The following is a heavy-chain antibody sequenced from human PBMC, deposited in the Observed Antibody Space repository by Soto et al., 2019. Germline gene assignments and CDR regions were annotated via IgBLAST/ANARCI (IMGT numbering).Heavy chain of an antibody. D-gene: IGHD1-26*01. CDR2: IIPIFRTP. Sequence: ASVKVSCKASGGTFNTYAISWVRQAPGQGLEWMGGIIPIFRTPDYAQKFQGRFTIITDESTSTAYMELSSLRSEDTAVYYCAKVRVGATFFDYWGQGTLVTVSS. CDR3: AKVRVGATFFDY. CDR1: GGTFNTYA. V-gene: IGHV1-69*05. J-gene: IGHJ4*02.